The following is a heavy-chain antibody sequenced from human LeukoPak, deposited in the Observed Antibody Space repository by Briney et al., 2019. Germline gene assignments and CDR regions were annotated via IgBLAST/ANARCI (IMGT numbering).Heavy chain of an antibody. J-gene: IGHJ4*02. CDR1: GFSFNTYW. CDR3: ARDASGWSVY. V-gene: IGHV3-7*01. CDR2: INGDGSEK. D-gene: IGHD6-19*01. Sequence: GGSLRLSCVVSGFSFNTYWMSWLRQAPGKGLEWVANINGDGSEKYSVDSVKGRFTVSRDNAKNSLFLQMDSLRAEDTAVYFCARDASGWSVYWGQGTLVTVSS.